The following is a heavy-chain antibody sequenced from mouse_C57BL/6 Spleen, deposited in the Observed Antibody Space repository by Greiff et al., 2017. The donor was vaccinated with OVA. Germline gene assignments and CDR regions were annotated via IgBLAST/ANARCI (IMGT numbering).Heavy chain of an antibody. CDR3: ARHYYGSSYEYYFDY. Sequence: QVQLQQPGAELVKPGASVKLSCKASGYTFTSYWMHWVKQRPGQGLEWIGMIHPNSGSTNYNEKFKSKATLTVDKSSSTAYMQLISLTSEDSAVYYFARHYYGSSYEYYFDYWGQGTTLTVSS. D-gene: IGHD1-1*01. J-gene: IGHJ2*01. CDR1: GYTFTSYW. CDR2: IHPNSGST. V-gene: IGHV1-64*01.